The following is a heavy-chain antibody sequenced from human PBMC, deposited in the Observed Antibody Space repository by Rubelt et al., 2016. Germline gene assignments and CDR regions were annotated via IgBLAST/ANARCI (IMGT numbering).Heavy chain of an antibody. CDR2: IHTSGST. V-gene: IGHV4-4*07. CDR1: GASMNSHY. Sequence: QVKLQESGPGLVKPSETLSLTCTVSGASMNSHYWNWIRQPAGKGLEWIGRIHTSGSTNYNPSFKSRVTMSVDTSKSQFSLKLSSVPAAEAAVNYCATAPRGNAYFDFWARGTLVTVSS. D-gene: IGHD3-16*01. J-gene: IGHJ2*01. CDR3: ATAPRGNAYFDF.